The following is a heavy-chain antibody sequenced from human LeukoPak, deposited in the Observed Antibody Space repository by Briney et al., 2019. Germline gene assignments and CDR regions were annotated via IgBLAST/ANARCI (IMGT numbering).Heavy chain of an antibody. CDR2: IYYSGST. CDR3: ARHFAAPGSADY. CDR1: GGSISSTSYY. D-gene: IGHD3-10*01. V-gene: IGHV4-39*01. Sequence: SETLSLTCTVSGGSISSTSYYWGWIRQPPGKGLEWIGSIYYSGSTYYNPSLESRVTISVDTSKNQFSLKLNSLTAADTAVYYCARHFAAPGSADYWGQGTLVTVSS. J-gene: IGHJ4*02.